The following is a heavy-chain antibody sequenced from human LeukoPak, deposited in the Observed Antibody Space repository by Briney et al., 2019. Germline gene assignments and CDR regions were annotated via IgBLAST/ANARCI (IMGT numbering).Heavy chain of an antibody. J-gene: IGHJ6*03. V-gene: IGHV5-51*01. CDR2: IYPGDSDT. CDR3: ARHQVVVVPGAIRTYDYYIDV. D-gene: IGHD2-2*02. Sequence: GESLKISCKASGYSFTSYWIGWVRQMPGKGLEWMGIIYPGDSDTRYRPSFQGQVTISADKSISTAYLQWSSLKASDTAMYYCARHQVVVVPGAIRTYDYYIDVWGKGTTVTVSS. CDR1: GYSFTSYW.